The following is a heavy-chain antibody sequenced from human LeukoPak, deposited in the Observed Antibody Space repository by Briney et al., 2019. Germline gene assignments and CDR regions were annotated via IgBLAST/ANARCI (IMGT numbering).Heavy chain of an antibody. J-gene: IGHJ4*02. CDR3: ATGPLPFWSGLFDY. V-gene: IGHV1-2*02. CDR2: INPNSGGT. CDR1: GGTFSSYA. D-gene: IGHD3-3*01. Sequence: ASVKVSCKASGGTFSSYAISWVRQAPGQGLEWMGWINPNSGGTNYAQKFQGRVTMTRDTSISTAYMEPSRLRSDDTAVYYCATGPLPFWSGLFDYWGQGTLVTVSS.